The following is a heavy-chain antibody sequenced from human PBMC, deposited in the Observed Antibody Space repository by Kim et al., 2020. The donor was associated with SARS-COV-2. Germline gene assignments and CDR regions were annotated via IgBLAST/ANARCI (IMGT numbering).Heavy chain of an antibody. CDR2: IYNRGSI. V-gene: IGHV4-30-4*01. D-gene: IGHD3-16*01. J-gene: IGHJ6*02. CDR3: ARDGGSGGIYYYGMDV. Sequence: SETLSLTCSVSGGSISSGDYSWSWIRQTPGKGLEWIGCIYNRGSIYYTPSLESRITISVDTSKNQLFLRLTSVTATDTATYYCARDGGSGGIYYYGMDVWGQGTTVTVSS. CDR1: GGSISSGDYS.